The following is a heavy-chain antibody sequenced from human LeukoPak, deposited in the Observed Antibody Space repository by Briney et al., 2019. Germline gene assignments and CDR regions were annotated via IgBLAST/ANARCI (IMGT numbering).Heavy chain of an antibody. CDR2: IIPIFGTA. CDR1: GGTFSSYA. V-gene: IGHV1-69*13. CDR3: SRTSYYYDSSGYSGPYYYYGMDV. J-gene: IGHJ6*02. Sequence: ASVKVSCKASGGTFSSYAISWVRQAPGQGLEWMGGIIPIFGTANYAQKFQGRVTITADESTSTAYIELSSLRSEDTAVYYCSRTSYYYDSSGYSGPYYYYGMDVWGQGTTVTVSS. D-gene: IGHD3-22*01.